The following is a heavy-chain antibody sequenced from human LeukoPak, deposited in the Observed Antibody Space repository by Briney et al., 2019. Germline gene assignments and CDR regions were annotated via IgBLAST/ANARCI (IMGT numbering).Heavy chain of an antibody. Sequence: GGSLRLSCAASGFTFNNYWIHWVRQVPGKGLVWVSRINNDGSSASYVDSVKGRFTISRDNAKNTLSLQMNSLRAEDTAIYYCARDLVARPDYWGQGALVTVSS. V-gene: IGHV3-74*01. D-gene: IGHD2-8*02. J-gene: IGHJ4*02. CDR2: INNDGSSA. CDR1: GFTFNNYW. CDR3: ARDLVARPDY.